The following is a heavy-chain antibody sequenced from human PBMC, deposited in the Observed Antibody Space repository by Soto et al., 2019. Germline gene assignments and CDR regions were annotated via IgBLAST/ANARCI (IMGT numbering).Heavy chain of an antibody. J-gene: IGHJ4*02. V-gene: IGHV3-9*01. CDR1: GFTFNDFA. CDR2: ITWNSGTI. Sequence: PGGSLRLSCAASGFTFNDFAMHWVRQAPGKGLEWVSVITWNSGTIAYAEAVEGRITISRDNAKNSLYLQMNSLSIEDTAFYYCAKATSKRFDSWGPGTLVTVS. CDR3: AKATSKRFDS. D-gene: IGHD2-2*01.